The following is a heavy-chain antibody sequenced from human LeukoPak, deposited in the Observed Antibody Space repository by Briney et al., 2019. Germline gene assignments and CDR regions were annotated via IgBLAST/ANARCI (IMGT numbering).Heavy chain of an antibody. V-gene: IGHV4-34*01. CDR3: ARASHDYGDYSHFDY. CDR2: INYSGST. Sequence: SETLSLTCAIYSESFSGYFWSWIRQPPGKGLEWIGEINYSGSTNYNPSLKSRVTISVDTSKNQFSLKLSSVTAADTAVYYCARASHDYGDYSHFDYWGQGTLVTVSS. D-gene: IGHD4-17*01. J-gene: IGHJ4*02. CDR1: SESFSGYF.